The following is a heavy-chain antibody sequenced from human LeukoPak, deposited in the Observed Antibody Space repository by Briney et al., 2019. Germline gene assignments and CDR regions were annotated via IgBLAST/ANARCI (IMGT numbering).Heavy chain of an antibody. Sequence: GGSLRLSCAASGFTVSSNYMSWVRQAPGKGLEWVSVIYSGGSTYYADSVKGRFTISRDNAKNSLYLQMNSLRAEDTAVYYCAREEDYFDSSGYYLSAFDIWGQGTMVTVSS. V-gene: IGHV3-53*01. J-gene: IGHJ3*02. CDR2: IYSGGST. CDR1: GFTVSSNY. D-gene: IGHD3-22*01. CDR3: AREEDYFDSSGYYLSAFDI.